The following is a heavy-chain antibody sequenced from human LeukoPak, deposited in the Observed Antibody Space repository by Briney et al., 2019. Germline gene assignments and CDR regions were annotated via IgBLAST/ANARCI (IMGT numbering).Heavy chain of an antibody. Sequence: SVKVSCKASGGTFSSYAISWVRQAPGQGLGWMGGIIPIFGTANYAQKFQGRVTITADESTSTAYMELSSLRSEDTAVYYCARDRDCSGGSCYSHHDAFDIWGQGTMVTVSS. D-gene: IGHD2-15*01. CDR1: GGTFSSYA. V-gene: IGHV1-69*01. CDR2: IIPIFGTA. J-gene: IGHJ3*02. CDR3: ARDRDCSGGSCYSHHDAFDI.